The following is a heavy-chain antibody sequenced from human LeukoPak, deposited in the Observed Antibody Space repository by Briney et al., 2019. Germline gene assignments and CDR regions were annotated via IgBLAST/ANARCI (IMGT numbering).Heavy chain of an antibody. J-gene: IGHJ4*02. D-gene: IGHD3-3*01. Sequence: GGSLRLSCAASGFTFSSYAMSWVRQAPGKGLEWVSAISGSGGSTYYADSVKGRFTISRDNSKNTLYLQMNSLRAEDTAVYYCAKDGALRFLEWLLPHSFAYWAQEPRVTVPS. V-gene: IGHV3-23*01. CDR3: AKDGALRFLEWLLPHSFAY. CDR1: GFTFSSYA. CDR2: ISGSGGST.